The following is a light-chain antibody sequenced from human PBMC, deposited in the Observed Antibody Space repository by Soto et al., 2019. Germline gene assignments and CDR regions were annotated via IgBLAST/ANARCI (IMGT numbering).Light chain of an antibody. Sequence: DIQMAQSPSSLSASVGDRVTITCQARQYISHYLNWYQQNPGKAPKLLIYDASNLETGDQSMFSGGGSGKNFSFLISSPEPDDIATYYYQQYDNLHTFGQGTRLEIK. CDR2: DAS. CDR3: QQYDNLHT. V-gene: IGKV1-33*01. J-gene: IGKJ5*01. CDR1: QYISHY.